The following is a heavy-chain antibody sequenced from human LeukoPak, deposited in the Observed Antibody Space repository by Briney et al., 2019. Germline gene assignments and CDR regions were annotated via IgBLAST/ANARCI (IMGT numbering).Heavy chain of an antibody. Sequence: ASETLSLTCTVSGGSISTYYWTWIRQPPGKGLEWIGYIYFSGSTNYNPSLKSRVTISVDTSKNQFSLNLASVTAADTAVYYCARGGKGFPLGLRFDYWGQGSLVTVSS. CDR2: IYFSGST. CDR1: GGSISTYY. CDR3: ARGGKGFPLGLRFDY. D-gene: IGHD2-21*01. J-gene: IGHJ4*02. V-gene: IGHV4-59*01.